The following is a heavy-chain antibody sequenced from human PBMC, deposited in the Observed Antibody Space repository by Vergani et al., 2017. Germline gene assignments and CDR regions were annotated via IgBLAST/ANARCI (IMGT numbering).Heavy chain of an antibody. J-gene: IGHJ6*02. D-gene: IGHD6-13*01. CDR2: IIPILGIA. Sequence: QVQLVQSGAEVKKPGSSVKVSCKASGGTFSSYAISWVRQAPGQGLEWMGMIIPILGIANYAQKFQGRVTITADKSTSTAYMELSSLRSEDTAVYYCARRLAAADYYYYYGMDVWGQGTTVTVSS. CDR3: ARRLAAADYYYYYGMDV. V-gene: IGHV1-69*04. CDR1: GGTFSSYA.